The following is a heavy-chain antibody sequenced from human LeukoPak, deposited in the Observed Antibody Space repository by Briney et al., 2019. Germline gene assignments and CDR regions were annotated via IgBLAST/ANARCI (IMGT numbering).Heavy chain of an antibody. V-gene: IGHV3-30*04. D-gene: IGHD2-15*01. J-gene: IGHJ4*02. CDR2: ISYDGSNK. Sequence: PGGSLRLSCAASGFTFSSYAMHWVRQAPGKGLEWVAVISYDGSNKYYADSVKGRFTISRDNSKNTLYLQMNSLRAEDTAVYYCAKHSRGVVAAQLLSDYWGQGTLVTVSS. CDR3: AKHSRGVVAAQLLSDY. CDR1: GFTFSSYA.